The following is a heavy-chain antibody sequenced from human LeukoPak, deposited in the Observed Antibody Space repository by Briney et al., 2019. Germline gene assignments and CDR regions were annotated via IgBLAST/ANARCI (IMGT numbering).Heavy chain of an antibody. J-gene: IGHJ6*02. Sequence: GGSLRLSCAASGFTFSSYGMHWVRQAPGKGLEWAAVISYDGSNKYYADSVKGRFTISRDSSKNTLYLEMSSLRAEDTAVYFCARERTLYVSGSGYGMDVWGQGTTVTVSS. CDR2: ISYDGSNK. CDR3: ARERTLYVSGSGYGMDV. CDR1: GFTFSSYG. D-gene: IGHD3-10*01. V-gene: IGHV3-30*03.